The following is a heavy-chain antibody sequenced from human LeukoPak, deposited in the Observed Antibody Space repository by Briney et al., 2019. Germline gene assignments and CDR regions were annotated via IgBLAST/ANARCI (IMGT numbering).Heavy chain of an antibody. Sequence: ASVKVSCKASGYTFTGYYMHWVRQAPGQGLEWMGRINPNSSGTNYAQKFQGRVTMTRDTSISTAYMELSRLRSDDTAVYYCARVCSSTSCSPRRPWFDPWGQGTLVTVSS. CDR2: INPNSSGT. CDR1: GYTFTGYY. J-gene: IGHJ5*02. CDR3: ARVCSSTSCSPRRPWFDP. D-gene: IGHD2-2*01. V-gene: IGHV1-2*06.